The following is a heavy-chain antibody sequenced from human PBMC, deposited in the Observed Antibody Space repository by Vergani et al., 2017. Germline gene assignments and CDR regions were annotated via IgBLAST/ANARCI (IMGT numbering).Heavy chain of an antibody. CDR1: GFTFSTYS. D-gene: IGHD3-22*01. CDR2: ISTDASTT. J-gene: IGHJ3*02. CDR3: AREPLRTYDSSGYYFHDAFDI. V-gene: IGHV3-48*01. Sequence: EVQLVESGGGLVQPGGSLRLSCVGSGFTFSTYSMIWVRQAPGKGLEWVSYISTDASTTYYGDSVKGRFTISRDNAKNSLYLQMNSLRAEDTAVYFCAREPLRTYDSSGYYFHDAFDIWGQGTMVTVSS.